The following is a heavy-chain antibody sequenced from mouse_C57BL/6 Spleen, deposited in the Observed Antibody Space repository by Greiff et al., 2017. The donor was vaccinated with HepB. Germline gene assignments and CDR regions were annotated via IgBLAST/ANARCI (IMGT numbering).Heavy chain of an antibody. V-gene: IGHV7-3*01. CDR3: ARYYYGSSYYAMDY. J-gene: IGHJ4*01. D-gene: IGHD1-1*01. Sequence: VQLQQSGGGLVQPGGSLSLSCAASGFTFTDYYMSWVRQPPGKALEWLGFIRNKANGYTTEYSASVKGRFTISRDNSQSILYLQMNALRAEDSATYYCARYYYGSSYYAMDYWGQGTSVTVSS. CDR1: GFTFTDYY. CDR2: IRNKANGYTT.